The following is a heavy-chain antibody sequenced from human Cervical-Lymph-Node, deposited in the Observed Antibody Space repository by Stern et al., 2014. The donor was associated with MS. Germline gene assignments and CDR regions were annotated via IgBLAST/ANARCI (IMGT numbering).Heavy chain of an antibody. Sequence: VQLLQSGGGVVQPGKSLRLSCVSSGFTFKSYGMHWVRQAPGRGLEWVALVSHDGGTADYAASVRGRLAITTDNSTSTLCLQMNILRHDDTAVYYCPMMGVTYGYWGQGIQVTVSS. J-gene: IGHJ1*01. V-gene: IGHV3-30*03. CDR3: PMMGVTYGY. CDR1: GFTFKSYG. CDR2: VSHDGGTA. D-gene: IGHD1-26*01.